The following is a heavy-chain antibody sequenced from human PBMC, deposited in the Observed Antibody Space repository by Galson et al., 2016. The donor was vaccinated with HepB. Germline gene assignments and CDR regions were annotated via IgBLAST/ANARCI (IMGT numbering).Heavy chain of an antibody. Sequence: QSGAEVKKPGESLKISCKGSGYSFTSYWIAWVRQMPGKGLEWVGIIYPGDSETRYSPPFQGQVTISADKSISTAYLQWSSLKASDTAMYYCARHLNYYDSTGYYYVDYWGQGTLVTVSS. D-gene: IGHD3-22*01. V-gene: IGHV5-51*01. CDR1: GYSFTSYW. CDR2: IYPGDSET. J-gene: IGHJ4*02. CDR3: ARHLNYYDSTGYYYVDY.